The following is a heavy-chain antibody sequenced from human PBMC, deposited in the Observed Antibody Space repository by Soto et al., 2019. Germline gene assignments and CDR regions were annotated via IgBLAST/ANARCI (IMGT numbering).Heavy chain of an antibody. V-gene: IGHV3-9*01. CDR1: GFTFDDYA. D-gene: IGHD6-19*01. Sequence: EVQLVESGGGLVQPGRSLRLSCAASGFTFDDYAMHWVRQAPGKGLEWVSGISWNSGSIGYADSVKGRFTISRDNAKNSLYLQMNSLRPEDTALYYCAKAGMSSGWYGNWFDPWGQGTLVTVSS. J-gene: IGHJ5*02. CDR3: AKAGMSSGWYGNWFDP. CDR2: ISWNSGSI.